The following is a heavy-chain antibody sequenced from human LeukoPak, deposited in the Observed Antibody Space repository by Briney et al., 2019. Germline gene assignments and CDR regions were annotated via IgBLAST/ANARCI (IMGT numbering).Heavy chain of an antibody. D-gene: IGHD3-10*01. Sequence: SETLSLTCTVSGYSLSSGYSWGWIRQPPGKGLEWIGRIFHSGTTYYNPSLKSRVTISVDTSKNQFSLKLSSVTAADTAVYYCARESGDYYYYYGMDVWGQGTTVTVSS. J-gene: IGHJ6*02. CDR3: ARESGDYYYYYGMDV. V-gene: IGHV4-38-2*02. CDR1: GYSLSSGYS. CDR2: IFHSGTT.